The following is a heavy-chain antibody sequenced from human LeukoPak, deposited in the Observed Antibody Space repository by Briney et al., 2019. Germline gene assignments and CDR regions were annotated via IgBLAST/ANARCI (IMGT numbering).Heavy chain of an antibody. CDR3: ARDWGNSGYITDY. Sequence: GGSLRLSCAASGFTFSSYSMNWVRQAPGKGLEWVSSISSSSSYIYYADSVKGRFTISRDNAKNSLYLQMNSLRAEDTAVYYCARDWGNSGYITDYWGQGTLVTVSS. CDR2: ISSSSSYI. J-gene: IGHJ4*02. D-gene: IGHD5-12*01. V-gene: IGHV3-21*01. CDR1: GFTFSSYS.